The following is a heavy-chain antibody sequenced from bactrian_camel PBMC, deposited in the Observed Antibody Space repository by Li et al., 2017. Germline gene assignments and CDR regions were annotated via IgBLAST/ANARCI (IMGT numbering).Heavy chain of an antibody. V-gene: IGHV3S55*01. D-gene: IGHD7*01. J-gene: IGHJ4*01. CDR1: RLPYGSC. CDR2: IDKIGTT. Sequence: HVQLVESGGGSVQAGGSLRLSCTASRLPYGSCMGWFRQAPGKEREAVASIDKIGTTTYADSVKGRFIISQDNAKRTHNLQMIKLAPEDTAMYYCRVLLGAGCGDMYWGTADIPIWGQGTQVT. CDR3: RVLLGAGCGDMYWGTADIPI.